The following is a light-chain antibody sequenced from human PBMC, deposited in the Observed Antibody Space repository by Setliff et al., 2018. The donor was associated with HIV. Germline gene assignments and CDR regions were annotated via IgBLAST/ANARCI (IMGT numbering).Light chain of an antibody. CDR3: CSYAGSSTFPYV. CDR1: SNDIGSYDH. CDR2: EVT. J-gene: IGLJ1*01. V-gene: IGLV2-23*02. Sequence: QSALAQPPSASGSLGQSLTFSCTGTSNDIGSYDHVSWYQHHPGRPPKLLIYEVTKRPSGVSNRFSGSKSGNAASLTISGLQAEDEADYYCCSYAGSSTFPYVFGTGTKVTVL.